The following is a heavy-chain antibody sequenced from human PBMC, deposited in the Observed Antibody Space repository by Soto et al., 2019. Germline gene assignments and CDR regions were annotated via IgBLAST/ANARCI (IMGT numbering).Heavy chain of an antibody. Sequence: QVQLVQSGAEVKKPGSSVKVSCKASGGTFSSYAISWVRQAPGQGLEWMGGIIPIFGTANYAQKFQGRVTITADESTSTAYMELSSLRSEDTAVYYCAREGDYYSYVRPPNYYYYGMDVWGQGTTVTVSS. J-gene: IGHJ6*02. CDR1: GGTFSSYA. V-gene: IGHV1-69*01. D-gene: IGHD3-22*01. CDR2: IIPIFGTA. CDR3: AREGDYYSYVRPPNYYYYGMDV.